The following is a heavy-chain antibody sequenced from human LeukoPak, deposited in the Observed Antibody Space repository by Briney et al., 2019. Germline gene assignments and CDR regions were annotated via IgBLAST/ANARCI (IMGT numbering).Heavy chain of an antibody. Sequence: ASVKVSCKASGYTFTGYYMHWVRQAPGQGLEWMGWINPNSGGTNYAQKFQGRVTMTRDPSISTAYMELSRLRSDDTAVYYCARAGSGSYSPYYFDYWGQGTLVTVSS. CDR1: GYTFTGYY. CDR2: INPNSGGT. CDR3: ARAGSGSYSPYYFDY. D-gene: IGHD1-26*01. V-gene: IGHV1-2*02. J-gene: IGHJ4*02.